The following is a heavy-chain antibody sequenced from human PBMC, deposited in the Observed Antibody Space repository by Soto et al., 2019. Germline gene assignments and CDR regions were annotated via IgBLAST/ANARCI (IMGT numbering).Heavy chain of an antibody. D-gene: IGHD3-16*02. Sequence: GASVKVSCNASGYTFTSYGISWVRQAPGQGLEWMGWISAYNGNTNYAQKLQGRVTMTTDTSKSTAYMELRSLRSDDTAVYYCAREAMLRLWELSLFDYWGQGTLVTVSS. CDR3: AREAMLRLWELSLFDY. J-gene: IGHJ4*02. V-gene: IGHV1-18*01. CDR2: ISAYNGNT. CDR1: GYTFTSYG.